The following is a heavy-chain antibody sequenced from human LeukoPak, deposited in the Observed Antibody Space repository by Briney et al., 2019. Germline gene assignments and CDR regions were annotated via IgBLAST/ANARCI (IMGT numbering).Heavy chain of an antibody. CDR3: ARHDWFDP. CDR2: IYYSGST. CDR1: GGSISSSSYY. J-gene: IGHJ5*02. Sequence: PSETLSLTCTVSGGSISSSSYYWAWIRQPPGKGLEWIGGIYYSGSTYYNPSLKSRVTISVDTSKNQFSLKLNSVTAADTAVYYCARHDWFDPWGQGTLVTASS. V-gene: IGHV4-39*01.